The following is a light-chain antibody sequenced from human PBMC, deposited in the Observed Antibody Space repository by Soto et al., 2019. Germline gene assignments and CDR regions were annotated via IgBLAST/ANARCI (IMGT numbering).Light chain of an antibody. V-gene: IGLV2-14*01. CDR1: SSDVGGYNY. Sequence: QSALTQPASVSGSPGQSITISCTGTSSDVGGYNYVSWYQQHPGKAPKLMIYEVSNRTSGVSNRFSGSKSGNTASLTISGLQAEDEADYYCSSYTSSSTRVFGGGTKLTV. CDR2: EVS. J-gene: IGLJ3*02. CDR3: SSYTSSSTRV.